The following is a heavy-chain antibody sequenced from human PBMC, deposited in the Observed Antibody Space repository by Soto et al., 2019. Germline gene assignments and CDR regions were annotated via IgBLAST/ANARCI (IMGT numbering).Heavy chain of an antibody. CDR2: ISAYNGNT. D-gene: IGHD2-15*01. CDR1: GYTFTSYG. V-gene: IGHV1-18*04. Sequence: QVQLVQSGAEVKEPGASVKVSCKASGYTFTSYGISWVRQAPGQGPEWMGWISAYNGNTNYAQRLPGRATMTTDTSTNTAYMELRSLTSDDTAVYYCARRISVVAYYYYMDVWGKGPTVTVSS. CDR3: ARRISVVAYYYYMDV. J-gene: IGHJ6*03.